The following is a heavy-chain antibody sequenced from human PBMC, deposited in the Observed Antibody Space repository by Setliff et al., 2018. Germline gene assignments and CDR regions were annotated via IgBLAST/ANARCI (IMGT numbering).Heavy chain of an antibody. CDR2: MHSDDRSI. V-gene: IGHV3-74*03. CDR3: VREGGNYFPLDY. Sequence: GGSLRLSCAASGFIFSGYWMHWVRQAPGKGLMWVSRMHSDDRSITYADSVKGRFTISRDNAKNMLYLQMNSLRAEDTAVYYCVREGGNYFPLDYWGLGTLVTVSS. D-gene: IGHD1-26*01. CDR1: GFIFSGYW. J-gene: IGHJ4*02.